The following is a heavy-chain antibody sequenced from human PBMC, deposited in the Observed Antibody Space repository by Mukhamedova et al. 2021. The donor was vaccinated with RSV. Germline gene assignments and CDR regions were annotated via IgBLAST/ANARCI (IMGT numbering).Heavy chain of an antibody. Sequence: VRQAPGKGLEWVAVISYDGSNKYYADSVKGRFTISRDNSKNTLYLQMNSLRAEDTAVYYCARARYSSSWWGDWFDPSGQGTLVTV. D-gene: IGHD6-13*01. J-gene: IGHJ5*02. V-gene: IGHV3-30*04. CDR3: ARARYSSSWWGDWFDP. CDR2: ISYDGSNK.